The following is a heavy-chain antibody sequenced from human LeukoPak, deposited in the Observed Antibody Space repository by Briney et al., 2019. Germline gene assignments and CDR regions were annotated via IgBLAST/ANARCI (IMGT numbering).Heavy chain of an antibody. Sequence: SVKVSCKASGGTFSSYAISWVRQAPGQGLEWMGGIIPIFGTANYAQKFQGRVTITADESTSTAYMELSSLRSEDTAVFYCARDTDNWNDGNWFDPWGQGTLVTVSS. CDR3: ARDTDNWNDGNWFDP. CDR1: GGTFSSYA. D-gene: IGHD1-1*01. CDR2: IIPIFGTA. J-gene: IGHJ5*02. V-gene: IGHV1-69*13.